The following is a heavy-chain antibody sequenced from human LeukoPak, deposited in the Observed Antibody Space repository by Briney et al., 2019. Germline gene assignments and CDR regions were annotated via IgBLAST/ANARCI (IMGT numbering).Heavy chain of an antibody. Sequence: SQTLSLTCNVSGVSVSDGRYYWTWIRQHPGKGLEWIGYKYYSGSDKYNPSLKSRLPISIDTSKNQFSLQLSSVTAADTATYYCATPYCSGISCLDVFNMWGQGTRVTVSS. J-gene: IGHJ3*02. CDR3: ATPYCSGISCLDVFNM. CDR2: KYYSGSD. V-gene: IGHV4-31*03. CDR1: GVSVSDGRYY. D-gene: IGHD2-2*01.